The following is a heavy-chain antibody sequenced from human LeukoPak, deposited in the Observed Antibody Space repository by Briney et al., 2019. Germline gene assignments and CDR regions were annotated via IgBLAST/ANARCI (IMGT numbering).Heavy chain of an antibody. CDR1: GYTRTSYD. CDR3: ARETPSRYFDY. CDR2: MNPSSGKT. D-gene: IGHD4-23*01. V-gene: IGHV1-8*01. Sequence: GASVKVSCKASGYTRTSYDINWVRQATGQGLEWMGWMNPSSGKTGYAQKFQGRISMTRNTSISTACMELSSLRSEDTAVYYCARETPSRYFDYWGQGTLVIVSS. J-gene: IGHJ4*02.